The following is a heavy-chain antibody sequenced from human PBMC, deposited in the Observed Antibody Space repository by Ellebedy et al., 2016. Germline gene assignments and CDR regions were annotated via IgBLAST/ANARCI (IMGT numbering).Heavy chain of an antibody. CDR3: AKGLTTVVTTYYYYYGMDV. J-gene: IGHJ6*02. CDR2: ISGSGGST. Sequence: GGSLRLSXAASGFTFSSYAMSWVRQAPGKGLEWVSAISGSGGSTYYADSVKGRFTISRDNSKNTLYLQMNSLRGEDTAVYYCAKGLTTVVTTYYYYYGMDVWGQGTTVTVSS. D-gene: IGHD4-23*01. V-gene: IGHV3-23*01. CDR1: GFTFSSYA.